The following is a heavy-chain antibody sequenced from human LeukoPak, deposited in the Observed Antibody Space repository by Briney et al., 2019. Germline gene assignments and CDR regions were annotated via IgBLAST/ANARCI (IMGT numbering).Heavy chain of an antibody. D-gene: IGHD6-13*01. J-gene: IGHJ4*02. CDR3: ARLSAAAAEDFDY. CDR2: IYYSGST. CDR1: GGSFSSSSYY. V-gene: IGHV4-39*01. Sequence: SETLSLTCAVYGGSFSSSSYYWGWIRQPPGKGLEWIGSIYYSGSTYYNPSLKSRVTISVDTSKNQFSLKLSSVTAADTAVYYCARLSAAAAEDFDYWGQGTLVTVSS.